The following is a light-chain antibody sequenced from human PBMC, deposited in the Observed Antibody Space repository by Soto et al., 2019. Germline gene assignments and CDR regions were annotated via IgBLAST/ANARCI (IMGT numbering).Light chain of an antibody. CDR1: QSVSSY. J-gene: IGKJ2*01. CDR2: DAS. Sequence: EIVLTQSPATLSLSPGERATLSCRASQSVSSYLAWYQQKPGQAPRLLIYDASDRATGIPARFSGSGSETDFTLTISSLEPEDFAVYYCQQRSYWPYTFGQGTKLEIK. V-gene: IGKV3-11*01. CDR3: QQRSYWPYT.